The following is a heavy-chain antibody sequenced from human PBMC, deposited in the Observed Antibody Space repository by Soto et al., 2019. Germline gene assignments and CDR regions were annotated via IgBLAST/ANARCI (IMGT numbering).Heavy chain of an antibody. CDR1: GGSISSSSDF. CDR2: IYYSGST. J-gene: IGHJ5*02. Sequence: PSETLSLTCTVSGGSISSSSDFWGWIRQPPGKGLEWIGSIYYSGSTYYNPSLKSRVTVSVDTSKNQFSLKLGSVTAADTAVYYCARHPSDFWFDPWGQGTLVTVSS. CDR3: ARHPSDFWFDP. D-gene: IGHD2-21*02. V-gene: IGHV4-39*01.